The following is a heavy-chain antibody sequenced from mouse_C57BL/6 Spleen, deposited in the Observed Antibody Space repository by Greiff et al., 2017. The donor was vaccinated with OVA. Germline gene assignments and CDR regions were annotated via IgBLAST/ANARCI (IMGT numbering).Heavy chain of an antibody. J-gene: IGHJ4*01. CDR3: ARQDWDYYAMDY. Sequence: EVHLVESGGGLVKPGGSLKLSCAASGFTFSSYPMSWVRQTPEKRLEWVATISGGGGNTYYPDSVKGRFTISRDNAKNTLYLQMSSLRSEDTALYYCARQDWDYYAMDYWGQGTSVTVSS. V-gene: IGHV5-9*01. CDR1: GFTFSSYP. CDR2: ISGGGGNT. D-gene: IGHD4-1*01.